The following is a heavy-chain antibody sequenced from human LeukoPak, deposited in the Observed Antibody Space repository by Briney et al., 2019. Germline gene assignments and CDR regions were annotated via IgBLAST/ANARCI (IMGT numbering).Heavy chain of an antibody. D-gene: IGHD3-3*01. CDR2: IHPGGST. CDR3: ATYLPESGAYRFDH. V-gene: IGHV4-4*02. CDR1: GVSISISNW. Sequence: SGTLSLTCAVSGVSISISNWWSWVRQPAGKGLEWIAEIHPGGSTKYNPSLKSRVTISMDKSKNQFSLSLNSVTAADTAIYYCATYLPESGAYRFDHWGPGILVTVSP. J-gene: IGHJ4*02.